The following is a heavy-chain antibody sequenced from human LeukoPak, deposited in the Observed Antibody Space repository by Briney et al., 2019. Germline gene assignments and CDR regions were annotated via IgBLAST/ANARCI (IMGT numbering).Heavy chain of an antibody. CDR2: IGGSSDSYI. J-gene: IGHJ4*02. Sequence: GGSLRLSCAASGFTFSDFTMNWVRQAPGKGLEWVSCIGGSSDSYIYYSDSVRGRFTISRDNAKNSLYLQMNSLRAEDTAVYYCARVMYSSGWSFDYWGQGTLVTVSS. V-gene: IGHV3-21*01. CDR1: GFTFSDFT. D-gene: IGHD6-19*01. CDR3: ARVMYSSGWSFDY.